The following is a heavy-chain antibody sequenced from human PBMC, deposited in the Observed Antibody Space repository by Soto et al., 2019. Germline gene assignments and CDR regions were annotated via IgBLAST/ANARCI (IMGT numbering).Heavy chain of an antibody. CDR1: GGPFTSNNW. V-gene: IGHV4-4*02. CDR2: IYRTGST. CDR3: ASRDPGTSVDY. Sequence: PSETLSLTCAVSGGPFTSNNWWTWVRRPPGQGLEWIGEIYRTGSTNYNPSLKSRVTISLDKSENQFSLKVTSLTAADTAVYYCASRDPGTSVDYWGQGTLVTVSS. D-gene: IGHD1-7*01. J-gene: IGHJ4*02.